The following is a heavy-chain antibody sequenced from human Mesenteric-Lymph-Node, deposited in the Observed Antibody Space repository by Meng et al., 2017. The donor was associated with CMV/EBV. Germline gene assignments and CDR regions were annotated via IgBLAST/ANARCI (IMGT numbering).Heavy chain of an antibody. J-gene: IGHJ4*02. CDR2: TSNYNEDP. D-gene: IGHD1-1*01. CDR1: DYSLARHG. Sequence: SDYSLARHGIPWVRQAPGQGLEWMGGTSNYNEDPIYAQKFQDRVTMTPLTADTSTMTAYMELRALRSDDTATYYRATRVRYNWNEDDYWGQGTLVTVSS. CDR3: ATRVRYNWNEDDY. V-gene: IGHV1-18*01.